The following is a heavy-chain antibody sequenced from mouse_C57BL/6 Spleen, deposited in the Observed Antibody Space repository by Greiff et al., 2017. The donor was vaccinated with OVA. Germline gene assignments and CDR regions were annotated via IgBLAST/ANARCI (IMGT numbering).Heavy chain of an antibody. D-gene: IGHD1-1*01. Sequence: QVQLQQPGAELVKPGASVKMSCKASGYTFTSYWITWVKQRPGQGLEWIGDIYPGSGSTNYTEKFKSKATLTVDTSSSTAYMQLSILTSEDSAVYYSARGHITTVVALDYWGQGTTLTVSS. CDR3: ARGHITTVVALDY. J-gene: IGHJ2*01. CDR1: GYTFTSYW. CDR2: IYPGSGST. V-gene: IGHV1-55*01.